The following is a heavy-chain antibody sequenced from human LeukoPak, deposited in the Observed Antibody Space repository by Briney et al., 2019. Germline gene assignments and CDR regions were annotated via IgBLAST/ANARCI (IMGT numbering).Heavy chain of an antibody. CDR2: ISAYNGNT. CDR3: ARDYYGSGSSIHYCYYYYMDV. D-gene: IGHD3-10*01. V-gene: IGHV1-18*01. J-gene: IGHJ6*03. CDR1: GYTFTSYG. Sequence: ASVKVSCKASGYTFTSYGISWVRQAPGQGLEWMGWISAYNGNTNYAQKLQGRVTMTTDTSTSTAYMELRSLRSDDTAVYYCARDYYGSGSSIHYCYYYYMDVWGKGTTVTVSS.